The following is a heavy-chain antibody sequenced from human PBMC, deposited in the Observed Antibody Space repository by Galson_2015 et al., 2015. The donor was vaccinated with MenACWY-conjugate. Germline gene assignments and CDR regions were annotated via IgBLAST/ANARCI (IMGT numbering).Heavy chain of an antibody. CDR1: ASTFTNAY. J-gene: IGHJ6*03. CDR2: IKSQTDGGKI. V-gene: IGHV3-15*01. CDR3: TTHKPDSWGGLLFHFYMDV. D-gene: IGHD2-21*01. Sequence: SLRLSCAGSASTFTNAYMSWVRQAPGKGLEWVGRIKSQTDGGKIDYAAPVKGRFTISRDDSKNTLYLQMNSLKIEDTAVYYCTTHKPDSWGGLLFHFYMDVWGKGTTVT.